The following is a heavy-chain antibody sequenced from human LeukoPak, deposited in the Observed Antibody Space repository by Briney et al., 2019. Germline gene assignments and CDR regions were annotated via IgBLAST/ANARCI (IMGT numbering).Heavy chain of an antibody. J-gene: IGHJ6*02. CDR2: ISYDGSNY. CDR1: VFTFRNSG. D-gene: IGHD2-15*01. CDR3: AKDRGYCSSGSCYGTMDV. Sequence: GGSLRLSCASSVFTFRNSGMHWVRQAPGKGLEWVSDISYDGSNYFYVDSVKGRFTISRDNSKNTLYLQMNTLRAEDTAVYFCAKDRGYCSSGSCYGTMDVWGQGTAVTVSS. V-gene: IGHV3-30*18.